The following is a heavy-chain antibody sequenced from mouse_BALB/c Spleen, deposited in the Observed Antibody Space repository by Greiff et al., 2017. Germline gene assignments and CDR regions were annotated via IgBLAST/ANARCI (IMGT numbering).Heavy chain of an antibody. Sequence: VKLVESGPGLVAPSQSLSITCTVSGFSLTSYGVHWVRQPPGKGLEWLGVIWAGGSTNYNSALMSRLSISKDNSKSQVFLKMNSLQTDDTAMYYCARDRGYYYGSSYPYWGQGTLVTVSA. J-gene: IGHJ3*01. CDR1: GFSLTSYG. CDR2: IWAGGST. D-gene: IGHD1-1*01. V-gene: IGHV2-9*02. CDR3: ARDRGYYYGSSYPY.